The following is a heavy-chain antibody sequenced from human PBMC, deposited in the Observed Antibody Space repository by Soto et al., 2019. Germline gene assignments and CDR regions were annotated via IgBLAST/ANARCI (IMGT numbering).Heavy chain of an antibody. CDR3: ARPGIAAAGTNY. CDR2: IAPSDSYT. J-gene: IGHJ4*02. CDR1: GYSFTSYW. D-gene: IGHD6-13*01. Sequence: GESVKISCNGSGYSFTSYWISLVRQMPWKCLEWMGIIAPSDSYTNSSPSFQGHVTISADKSISTAYLQWSSLKASDTAMYYCARPGIAAAGTNYWGQGTLVTVFS. V-gene: IGHV5-10-1*01.